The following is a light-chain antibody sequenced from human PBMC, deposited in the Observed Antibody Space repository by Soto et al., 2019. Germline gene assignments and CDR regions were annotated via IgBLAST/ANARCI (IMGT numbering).Light chain of an antibody. CDR1: QSVSSAT. V-gene: IGKV3-20*01. CDR3: QHYGTT. J-gene: IGKJ1*01. Sequence: IVLTQSPGTLSLFPGESATLYCRVSQSVSSATVAWYQQRPGQAPRLLFYRASSGATGVPDRFSGGGSGTDFTLTISRLEPEDLGVYYCQHYGTTFGPGTKVEIK. CDR2: RAS.